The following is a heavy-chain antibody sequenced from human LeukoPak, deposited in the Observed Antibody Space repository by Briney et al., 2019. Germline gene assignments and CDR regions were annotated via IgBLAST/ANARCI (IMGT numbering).Heavy chain of an antibody. CDR3: ARAYYGSGSYTYFDY. V-gene: IGHV4-59*01. J-gene: IGHJ4*02. Sequence: SETLSLTCTVSGGSISSYYWSWIRQPPGKGLEWIGYIYYSGSTNYNPSLKSRVTISVDTSKNQFSLKLSSVAAADTAVYYCARAYYGSGSYTYFDYWAREPWSPSPQ. D-gene: IGHD3-10*01. CDR2: IYYSGST. CDR1: GGSISSYY.